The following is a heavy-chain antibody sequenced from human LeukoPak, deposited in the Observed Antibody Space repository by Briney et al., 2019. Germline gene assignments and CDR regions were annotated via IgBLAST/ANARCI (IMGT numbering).Heavy chain of an antibody. CDR1: GYSFIGYY. CDR3: ARRGLGCSSTSCYSKADP. CDR2: INPNSGGT. J-gene: IGHJ5*02. D-gene: IGHD2-2*01. V-gene: IGHV1-2*02. Sequence: ASVKVSCKASGYSFIGYYMHWVRQAPGQGLEWMGWINPNSGGTNYAQKFQGRVTMTRDTSISTAYMELSRLRSDDTAVYYCARRGLGCSSTSCYSKADPWGQGTLVTVSS.